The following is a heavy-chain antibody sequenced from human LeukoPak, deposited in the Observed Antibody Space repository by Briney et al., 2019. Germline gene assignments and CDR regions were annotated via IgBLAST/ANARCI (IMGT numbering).Heavy chain of an antibody. CDR2: IYSGGST. CDR1: GFTVSSNY. CDR3: AKSRSGSANWALQIFDN. D-gene: IGHD1-1*01. V-gene: IGHV3-53*01. Sequence: GGSLRLSCAASGFTVSSNYMSWVRQAPGKGLEWVSVIYSGGSTYYADSVKGRFTISRDNSKNSLFVQMNSLRAEDTAVYFCAKSRSGSANWALQIFDNWGQGTLVTVSS. J-gene: IGHJ4*02.